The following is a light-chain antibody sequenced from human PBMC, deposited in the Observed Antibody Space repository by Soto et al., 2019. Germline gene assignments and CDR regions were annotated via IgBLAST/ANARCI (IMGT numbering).Light chain of an antibody. Sequence: DTVMTQSPATLSVSPGETATLSCRASESVGSHLAWYQQKAGQAPRLLIYGVSTRATGIPARFRGSGSVTDFTLTISSLQSEDSAIYYCQQYDNWPPWTFGQGTKVDIK. V-gene: IGKV3-15*01. CDR3: QQYDNWPPWT. CDR1: ESVGSH. J-gene: IGKJ1*01. CDR2: GVS.